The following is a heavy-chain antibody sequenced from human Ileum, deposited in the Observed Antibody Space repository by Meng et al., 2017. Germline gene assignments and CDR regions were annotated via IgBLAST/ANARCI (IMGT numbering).Heavy chain of an antibody. CDR1: GGSFSGYY. Sequence: QVELQQWGPGLLKPSETLSLTCAVYGGSFSGYYWSWIRQPPGKGLEWIGEINHSGSTNYNPSLKSRVTISVDTSKNQFSLKLSSVTAADTAVYYCARTSGWFYYWGQGTLVTVSS. CDR3: ARTSGWFYY. CDR2: INHSGST. V-gene: IGHV4-34*01. D-gene: IGHD6-19*01. J-gene: IGHJ4*02.